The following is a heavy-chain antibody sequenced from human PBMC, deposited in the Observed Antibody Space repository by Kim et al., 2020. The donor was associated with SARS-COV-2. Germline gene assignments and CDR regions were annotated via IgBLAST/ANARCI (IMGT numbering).Heavy chain of an antibody. CDR2: IYHSGST. D-gene: IGHD1-26*01. CDR1: GYSISSGYY. CDR3: AREPLYSGSYVDY. V-gene: IGHV4-38-2*02. Sequence: SETLSLICTVSGYSISSGYYWGWIRQPPGKGLEWIGSIYHSGSTYYNPSLKSRVTISVDTSKNQFSLKLSSVTAADTAVYYCAREPLYSGSYVDYWGQGTLVTVSS. J-gene: IGHJ4*02.